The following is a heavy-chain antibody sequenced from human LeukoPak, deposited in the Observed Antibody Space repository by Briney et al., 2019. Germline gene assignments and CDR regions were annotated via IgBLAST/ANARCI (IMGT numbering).Heavy chain of an antibody. J-gene: IGHJ4*02. CDR1: GDSISSGDYY. CDR3: TRYYYDSSGYYYVH. D-gene: IGHD3-22*01. Sequence: SETLSLTCTVSGDSISSGDYYWSWIRQPPGKGLEWIGSIYHSGSTYYNPSLKSRVTISVDTSKNQFSLKLSSVTAADTAVYYCTRYYYDSSGYYYVHWGQGTLVTVSS. V-gene: IGHV4-39*07. CDR2: IYHSGST.